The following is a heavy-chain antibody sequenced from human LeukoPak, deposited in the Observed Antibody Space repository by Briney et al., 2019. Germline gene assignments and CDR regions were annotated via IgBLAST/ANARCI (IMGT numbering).Heavy chain of an antibody. V-gene: IGHV4-59*01. CDR3: ARGHRYCTNGVCYYFDY. CDR1: GGSISSYY. CDR2: IYYSGST. D-gene: IGHD2-8*01. Sequence: SETLSLTCTVSGGSISSYYWSWIRQPPGKGLEWIGYIYYSGSTNYNPSLKSRVTISVDTSKNQFSLKLSSVTGADTAVYYCARGHRYCTNGVCYYFDYWGQGTLVTVSS. J-gene: IGHJ4*02.